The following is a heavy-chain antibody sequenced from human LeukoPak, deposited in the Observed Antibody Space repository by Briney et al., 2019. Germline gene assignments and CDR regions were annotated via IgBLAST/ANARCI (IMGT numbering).Heavy chain of an antibody. CDR3: ARGYYYDSSGYYYATGNFDY. D-gene: IGHD3-22*01. CDR2: FYSSGNT. J-gene: IGHJ4*02. Sequence: SETLSLTCTVSGGSISSGTYYWSWIRPPAGKVLEWIGRFYSSGNTYYNPSLKSRVTISVDTSKNQFSLKLSSVTAADTAVYYCARGYYYDSSGYYYATGNFDYWGQGTLVTVSS. CDR1: GGSISSGTYY. V-gene: IGHV4-61*02.